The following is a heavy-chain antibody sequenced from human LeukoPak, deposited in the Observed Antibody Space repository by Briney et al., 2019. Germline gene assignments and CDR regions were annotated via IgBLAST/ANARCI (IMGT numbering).Heavy chain of an antibody. CDR2: ISGSGGST. Sequence: GGSLRLSCAASGFTFSSYAMSWVRQAPGKGLEWVSDISGSGGSTHYADSVKGRFTISRDNSKNTLYLQMNSLRAEDTALYYCAKGRCSSTSCPYYFDYWGPGTLVTVSS. D-gene: IGHD2-2*01. J-gene: IGHJ4*02. V-gene: IGHV3-23*01. CDR1: GFTFSSYA. CDR3: AKGRCSSTSCPYYFDY.